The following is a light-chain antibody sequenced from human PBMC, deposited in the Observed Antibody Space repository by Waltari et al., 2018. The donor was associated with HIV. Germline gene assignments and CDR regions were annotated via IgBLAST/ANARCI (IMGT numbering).Light chain of an antibody. CDR1: DSNVGRHS. V-gene: IGLV1-47*01. CDR3: GVWDDNLRGV. CDR2: KNN. J-gene: IGLJ2*01. Sequence: QAVLTQPPSASASSGQKIPISCSGGDSNVGRHSVYWYHQFPGGAPKLLLYKNNQRSSGVPDRFSGSKSGTSASLTISGLRSEDEGIYFCGVWDDNLRGVFGGGTRLTVL.